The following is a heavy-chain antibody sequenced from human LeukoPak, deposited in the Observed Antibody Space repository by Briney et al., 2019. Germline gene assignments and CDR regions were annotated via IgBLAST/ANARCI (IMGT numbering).Heavy chain of an antibody. V-gene: IGHV4-30-4*01. D-gene: IGHD3-22*01. CDR2: IYYSGST. CDR1: GGSISSGDYY. Sequence: SETLSLTCTVSGGSISSGDYYWSWTRQPPGKGLEWIGYIYYSGSTYYNPSLKSRVTISVDTSKNQFSLKLSSVTAADTAVYYCARSRDSTYYYDSSGSWFDPWGQGTLVTVSS. J-gene: IGHJ5*02. CDR3: ARSRDSTYYYDSSGSWFDP.